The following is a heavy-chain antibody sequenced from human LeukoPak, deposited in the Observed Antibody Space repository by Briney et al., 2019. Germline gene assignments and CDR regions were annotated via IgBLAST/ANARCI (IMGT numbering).Heavy chain of an antibody. D-gene: IGHD4-17*01. CDR2: IYPGDSDT. CDR3: ARQERGGDYRFDY. Sequence: GESLKISCKGSGYSFRSYWIAWVRQMPGKGLEWMGIIYPGDSDTRYSPSFQGQVTFSADKSISTAYLQWSSLKASDTAMYYCARQERGGDYRFDYWGQGTLVTVSS. J-gene: IGHJ4*02. V-gene: IGHV5-51*01. CDR1: GYSFRSYW.